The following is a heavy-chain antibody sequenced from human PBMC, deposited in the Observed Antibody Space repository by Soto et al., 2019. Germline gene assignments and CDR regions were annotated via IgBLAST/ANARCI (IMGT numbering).Heavy chain of an antibody. J-gene: IGHJ4*02. D-gene: IGHD5-18*01. Sequence: EVQLLESGGGLVQPGGSLRLSCAASGFTFSTYAMTWVRQAPGKGLEWVSAISASGGSTYYADSVKGRFTISRDNSKNTLYLKMNSLRVEDTAVYYCAKVGFPYSYGYLFYYWGQGTLVTVSS. CDR3: AKVGFPYSYGYLFYY. CDR2: ISASGGST. CDR1: GFTFSTYA. V-gene: IGHV3-23*01.